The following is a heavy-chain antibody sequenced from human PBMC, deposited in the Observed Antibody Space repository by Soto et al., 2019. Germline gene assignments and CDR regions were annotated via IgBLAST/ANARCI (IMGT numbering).Heavy chain of an antibody. J-gene: IGHJ6*02. CDR2: ISSSSSYI. CDR1: GFTFSSYS. Sequence: EVQLVESGGGLVKPGGSLRLSCAASGFTFSSYSMNWVRQAPGKGLEWVSSISSSSSYIYYADSVKGRFTISRDNAKNSLYLQMNSLRAEDTAVYYCARDQGSSWYHLEYGMDVWGQGTTVTVSS. V-gene: IGHV3-21*01. CDR3: ARDQGSSWYHLEYGMDV. D-gene: IGHD6-13*01.